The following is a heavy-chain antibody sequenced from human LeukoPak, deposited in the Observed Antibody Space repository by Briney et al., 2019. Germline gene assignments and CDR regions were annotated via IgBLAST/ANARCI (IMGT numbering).Heavy chain of an antibody. J-gene: IGHJ4*02. CDR3: ANHLEYCSTGSCSFFDY. V-gene: IGHV3-23*01. CDR1: GFTFSSYA. Sequence: GGSLRLSCAASGFTFSSYAMSWVRQAPGKGLEWVSAISGSGGSTYYADSVKGRFTISRDNSKSILYLQMNSLRADDTAVYYCANHLEYCSTGSCSFFDYWGQGTLVTVSS. CDR2: ISGSGGST. D-gene: IGHD2-15*01.